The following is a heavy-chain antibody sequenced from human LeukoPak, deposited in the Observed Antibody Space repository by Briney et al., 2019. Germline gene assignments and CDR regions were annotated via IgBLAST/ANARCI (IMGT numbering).Heavy chain of an antibody. Sequence: PSETLSLTCTVSGGSISSYYWSWIRQPPGKGLEWIGRIYTSDSTNYNPSLKSRVTISVDTSKNQFSLKVNSVTAADTAVYYCATDYGDYFDYWGQGTLVTVSS. D-gene: IGHD4-17*01. V-gene: IGHV4-4*08. CDR3: ATDYGDYFDY. CDR2: IYTSDST. J-gene: IGHJ4*02. CDR1: GGSISSYY.